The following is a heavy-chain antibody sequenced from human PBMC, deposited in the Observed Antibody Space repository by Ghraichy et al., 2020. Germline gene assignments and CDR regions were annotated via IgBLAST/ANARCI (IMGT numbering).Heavy chain of an antibody. CDR1: GFSFSSYG. CDR2: DGSNR. J-gene: IGHJ6*02. D-gene: IGHD1-26*01. Sequence: GESLRLSCAASGFSFSSYGMHWVRQAPGKGLEWVAYDGSNRYYADSVRGRFTISRDKSKNTLYLQMNSLRVEDTAVFYCARHYLGARRDHYYGMDVWGQGTTVTVSS. CDR3: ARHYLGARRDHYYGMDV. V-gene: IGHV3-30*03.